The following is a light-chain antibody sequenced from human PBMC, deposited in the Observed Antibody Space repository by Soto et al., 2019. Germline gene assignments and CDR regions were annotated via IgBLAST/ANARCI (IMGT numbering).Light chain of an antibody. Sequence: EIVMTQSPATLSVSPGERATLSCRASQSVSGNLAWYQQKPGQAPRLLIYGASTRATGIPARFSGSVSGTEFTLTITSLQSEDFAVYYCQQYNDWPPLTFGGGTKVEIK. CDR1: QSVSGN. CDR2: GAS. V-gene: IGKV3-15*01. J-gene: IGKJ4*01. CDR3: QQYNDWPPLT.